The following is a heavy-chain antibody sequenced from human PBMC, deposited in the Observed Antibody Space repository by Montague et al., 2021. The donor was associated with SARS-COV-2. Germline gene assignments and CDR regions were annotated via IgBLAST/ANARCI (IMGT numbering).Heavy chain of an antibody. CDR3: AKSFSGTRNWFDI. D-gene: IGHD1-14*01. CDR1: GFIFTNYG. J-gene: IGHJ5*02. V-gene: IGHV3-23*01. Sequence: SLRLSCAASGFIFTNYGMNWVRRAPGKGLESVAGISGFGGGTYYSASVKGRFTISRATSNSTLFLQMDGLRAEDTAIYYCAKSFSGTRNWFDIWGQGTLVTVSS. CDR2: ISGFGGGT.